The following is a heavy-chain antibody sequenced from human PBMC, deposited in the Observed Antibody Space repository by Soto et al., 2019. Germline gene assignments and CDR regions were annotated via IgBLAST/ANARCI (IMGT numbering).Heavy chain of an antibody. D-gene: IGHD3-10*01. CDR2: IIPIFGTA. CDR1: GGTFSSYA. J-gene: IGHJ6*02. CDR3: ARNLEMVRGEFYYSGMDF. V-gene: IGHV1-69*01. Sequence: QVQLLQSGAEVKKPGSSVKVSCKASGGTFSSYAISWVRQAPGQGLEWMGGIIPIFGTANYAQKFQGRVTITADESTSTAYMGLSSLRSEDTDVYYCARNLEMVRGEFYYSGMDFWGQGTTVTVSS.